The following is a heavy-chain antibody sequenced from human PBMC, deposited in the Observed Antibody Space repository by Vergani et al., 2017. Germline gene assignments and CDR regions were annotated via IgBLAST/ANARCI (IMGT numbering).Heavy chain of an antibody. Sequence: EVQLVETGGGLIQPGGSLRLSCAASGFTVSSNYMSWVRQAPGKGLEWVSVIYSGGSTYYADSVKGRFTISRDNSKNTLYLQMNSLRAEDTAVYYCAKAGIAVADTFDYWGQGTLVTVSS. D-gene: IGHD6-19*01. J-gene: IGHJ4*02. CDR3: AKAGIAVADTFDY. CDR2: IYSGGST. CDR1: GFTVSSNY. V-gene: IGHV3-53*05.